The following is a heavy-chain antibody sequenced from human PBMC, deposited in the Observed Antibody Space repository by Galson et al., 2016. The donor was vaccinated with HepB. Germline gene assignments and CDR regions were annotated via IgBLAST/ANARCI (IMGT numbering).Heavy chain of an antibody. V-gene: IGHV5-51*01. D-gene: IGHD5-24*01. CDR1: GYDFTSNW. CDR2: TYPGDFDT. CDR3: ARSDGFNSPSLYFDY. Sequence: QSGAEVKKPGESLKISCKASGYDFTSNWIVWVRQMPGKGPEWMGITYPGDFDTRYSPSFQGQVTISADRSISTAYLQWSSLKASDTAMYYCARSDGFNSPSLYFDYWGQGTLVTVSS. J-gene: IGHJ4*02.